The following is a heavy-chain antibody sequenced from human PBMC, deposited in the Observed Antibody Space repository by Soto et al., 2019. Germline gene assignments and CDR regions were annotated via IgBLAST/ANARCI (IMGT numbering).Heavy chain of an antibody. V-gene: IGHV4-39*01. Sequence: QLQLQESGPGLVKPSETLSLTCTVSGGSISYNSYYWGWIRQPPGEGLEWIGSIYYSGSTYYNPSLKSRDAMSVDTSKNQFSLRLSSVTAADTAVYYCAYSMYDLGPTHWGQGTLVTVSS. J-gene: IGHJ4*02. CDR2: IYYSGST. CDR3: AYSMYDLGPTH. D-gene: IGHD2-8*01. CDR1: GGSISYNSYY.